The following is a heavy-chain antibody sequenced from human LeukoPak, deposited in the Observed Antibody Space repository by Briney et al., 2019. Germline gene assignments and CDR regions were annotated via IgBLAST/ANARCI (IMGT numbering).Heavy chain of an antibody. J-gene: IGHJ4*02. CDR1: GFTFSSYA. Sequence: RPGGSLRLSCAASGFTFSSYAMSWVRQAPGKGLEWVSLIKSDGTTEYADSVKGRFTISRDNSKNTLFLQMNSLRVEDTAVYYCARLRRGYWGRGTPVAVSS. CDR2: IKSDGTT. V-gene: IGHV3-23*01. CDR3: ARLRRGY.